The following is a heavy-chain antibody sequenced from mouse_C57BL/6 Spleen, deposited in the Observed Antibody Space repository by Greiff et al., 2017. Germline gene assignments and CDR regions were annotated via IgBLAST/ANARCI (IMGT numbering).Heavy chain of an antibody. CDR2: ISSGGDYI. Sequence: EVQLVESGEGLVKPGGSLKLSCAASGFTFSSYAMSWVRQTPEKRLEWVAYISSGGDYIYYADTVKGRFTISRDNARNTLYLQMSSLKSEYTAMYYCTRAGGVYDGYYSWFADWGQGTLVTVSA. CDR1: GFTFSSYA. CDR3: TRAGGVYDGYYSWFAD. V-gene: IGHV5-9-1*02. J-gene: IGHJ3*01. D-gene: IGHD2-3*01.